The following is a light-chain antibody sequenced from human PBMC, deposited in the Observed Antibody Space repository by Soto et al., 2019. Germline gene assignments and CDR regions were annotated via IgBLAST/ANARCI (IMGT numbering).Light chain of an antibody. Sequence: QPVLTQPRSVSGSPGQSVTISCTGTSSDVGGYNYVSWYQQHQGTAPKLMIYNVSKRPSGVPDRVSGSKSGNTSSLTISGLQAEDEADYYCCSYAGSSFVFGTGTKVTVL. J-gene: IGLJ1*01. CDR3: CSYAGSSFV. CDR2: NVS. CDR1: SSDVGGYNY. V-gene: IGLV2-11*01.